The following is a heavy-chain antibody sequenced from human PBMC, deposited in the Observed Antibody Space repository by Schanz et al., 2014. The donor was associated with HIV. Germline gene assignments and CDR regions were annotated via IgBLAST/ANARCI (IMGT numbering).Heavy chain of an antibody. J-gene: IGHJ4*02. CDR3: ARVLTLYNTSPLFY. Sequence: QVQLVESGGRVVQPGRSLRLSCATSGFTFSSYGMHWVRQAPGKGLEWVAAIWFDGSNQYYIDSVKGRFTISRDNSKNTLYLHMNSLRAEDTAVYYCARVLTLYNTSPLFYWGQGTLVTVSS. D-gene: IGHD1-20*01. CDR1: GFTFSSYG. V-gene: IGHV3-33*01. CDR2: IWFDGSNQ.